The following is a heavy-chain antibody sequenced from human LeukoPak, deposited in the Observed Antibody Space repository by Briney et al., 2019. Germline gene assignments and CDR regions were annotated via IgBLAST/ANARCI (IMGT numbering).Heavy chain of an antibody. CDR2: ISYDGSNK. Sequence: GGSLRLSCAASGFTFSSYGMHWVRQAPGKGLEWVAVISYDGSNKYYADSVKGRFTISRDNSKNTLYLQMNSLRAEDTAVYYCAKDQLVGATFLFDYWGQGTLVTVSS. J-gene: IGHJ4*02. CDR1: GFTFSSYG. D-gene: IGHD1-26*01. V-gene: IGHV3-30*18. CDR3: AKDQLVGATFLFDY.